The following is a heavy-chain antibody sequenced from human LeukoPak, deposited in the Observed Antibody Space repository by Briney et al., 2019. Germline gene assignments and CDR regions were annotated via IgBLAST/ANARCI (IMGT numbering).Heavy chain of an antibody. CDR3: ARGGLISLANTPLGAFDI. V-gene: IGHV4-61*02. J-gene: IGHJ3*02. D-gene: IGHD3/OR15-3a*01. CDR2: IFTSGST. Sequence: SETLSLTCTVSGGSISSGSYYWSWIRQPAGKGLEWIGRIFTSGSTKYNPSLKSRVTISVDTSKNQFSLQLNSVTPEDTAVYYCARGGLISLANTPLGAFDIWGQGTMVSVSS. CDR1: GGSISSGSYY.